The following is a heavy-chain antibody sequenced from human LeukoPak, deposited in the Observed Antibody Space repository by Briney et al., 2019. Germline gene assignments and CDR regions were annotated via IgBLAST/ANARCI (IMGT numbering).Heavy chain of an antibody. Sequence: GGSLRLSCAASGFTFSSYEMNWVRQAPGKGLEWVSYISSSGSTIYYADSVKGLFTISRDNAKNSLYLQMNSLRAEDIALYYCAKDSGGYSGYATGSYFDSWGQGTLVTVSS. J-gene: IGHJ4*02. V-gene: IGHV3-48*03. CDR2: ISSSGSTI. CDR3: AKDSGGYSGYATGSYFDS. D-gene: IGHD5-12*01. CDR1: GFTFSSYE.